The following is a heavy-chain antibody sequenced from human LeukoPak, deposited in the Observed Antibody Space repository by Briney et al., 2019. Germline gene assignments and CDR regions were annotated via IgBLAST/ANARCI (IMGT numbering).Heavy chain of an antibody. D-gene: IGHD2-2*01. CDR3: ASLSSSTYYYYGMDV. V-gene: IGHV1-8*01. Sequence: GASVKVSCKASGYTFTSYDINWVRQATGQGLEWMGWMNPNSGNTGYAQKFQGRVTMTRNTSISTAYMELSSLRSEDTAVYYCASLSSSTYYYYGMDVWGQGTTVTVSS. CDR2: MNPNSGNT. CDR1: GYTFTSYD. J-gene: IGHJ6*02.